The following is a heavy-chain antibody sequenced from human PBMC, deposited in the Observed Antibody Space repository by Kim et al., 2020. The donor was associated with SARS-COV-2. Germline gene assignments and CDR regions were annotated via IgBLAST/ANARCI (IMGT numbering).Heavy chain of an antibody. J-gene: IGHJ3*01. Sequence: SETLSLTCAVSGASFSDHYWSWIRQHAGRGLEWIGDINHAGNTNYNPSLENRVTISVATSKSEFSLRLNSVTAADTALYRCARVKCGRAGRTCDLWGPGT. D-gene: IGHD6-6*01. CDR1: GASFSDHY. CDR3: ARVKCGRAGRTCDL. CDR2: INHAGNT. V-gene: IGHV4-34*01.